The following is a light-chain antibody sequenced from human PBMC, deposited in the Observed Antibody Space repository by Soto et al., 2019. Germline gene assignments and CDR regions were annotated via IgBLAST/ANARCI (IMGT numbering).Light chain of an antibody. CDR2: AAS. CDR3: QPANSFPLT. V-gene: IGKV1-12*01. J-gene: IGKJ4*01. Sequence: DIQMTQSPSSVSASVGDRVTITWRTSQGISSWLAWYQHKPGKAPKLLIYAASSLQSGVPSRFSGSGSGTEFTLTISSLQPEDFATYYCQPANSFPLTFGGGTKVEIK. CDR1: QGISSW.